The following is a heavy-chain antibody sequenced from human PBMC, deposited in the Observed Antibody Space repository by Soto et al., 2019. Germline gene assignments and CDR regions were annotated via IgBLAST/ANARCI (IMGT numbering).Heavy chain of an antibody. V-gene: IGHV4-39*01. CDR2: IYFSGSI. D-gene: IGHD3-3*01. CDR1: GGSISSRGYY. J-gene: IGHJ6*02. CDR3: ARHEWYTHPYGLHV. Sequence: SETLSLTCAFSGGSISSRGYYWAWIRQPPGKGLEWIGSIYFSGSIYDSPSLKSRITISVDTAKNQFSLKLNSVTAADTAVYYCARHEWYTHPYGLHVWGPGTSVTVSS.